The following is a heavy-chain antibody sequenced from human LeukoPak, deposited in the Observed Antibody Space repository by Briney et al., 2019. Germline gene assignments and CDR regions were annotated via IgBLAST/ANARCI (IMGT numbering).Heavy chain of an antibody. CDR2: IYYSGST. Sequence: SETLSLTCTVSGGSISSYYWSWIRQPPGKGLEWIGYIYYSGSTNYNPSLKGRVTISVDTSKNQFSLKLSSVTAADTAVYYCARVGSSWYCYYYGMDVWGQGTTVTLSS. J-gene: IGHJ6*02. D-gene: IGHD6-13*01. CDR1: GGSISSYY. V-gene: IGHV4-59*01. CDR3: ARVGSSWYCYYYGMDV.